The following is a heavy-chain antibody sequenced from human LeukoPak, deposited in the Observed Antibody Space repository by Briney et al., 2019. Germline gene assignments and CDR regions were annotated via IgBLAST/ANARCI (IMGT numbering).Heavy chain of an antibody. CDR1: GFTFSTYS. CDR3: AKSAEGDSSGYYYPFDY. J-gene: IGHJ4*02. D-gene: IGHD3-22*01. CDR2: IDVTTGIS. V-gene: IGHV3-23*01. Sequence: GGSLRLSCAASGFTFSTYSMSWVRQAPGKWLEWVSTIDVTTGISYYADSVKGRFTIPRDNSKNTLYLQMNSLRAEDTAVYYCAKSAEGDSSGYYYPFDYRGQGTLVTVS.